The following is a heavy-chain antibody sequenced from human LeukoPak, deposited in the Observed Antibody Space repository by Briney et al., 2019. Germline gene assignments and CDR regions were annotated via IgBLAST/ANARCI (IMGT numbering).Heavy chain of an antibody. CDR2: IGGSDGRT. Sequence: GGSLRLSCAASGFTFSTYAMSWVRQAPGKGREWVSLIGGSDGRTRSADSVKGRFTIARDNSKNTLYLEMNSLRAEDTAVYYCAKDSSSYDWGYMDVWGKGTTVTISS. D-gene: IGHD3-22*01. CDR3: AKDSSSYDWGYMDV. V-gene: IGHV3-23*01. J-gene: IGHJ6*03. CDR1: GFTFSTYA.